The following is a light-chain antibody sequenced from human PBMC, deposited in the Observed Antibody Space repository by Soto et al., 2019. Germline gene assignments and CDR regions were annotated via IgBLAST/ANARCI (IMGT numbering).Light chain of an antibody. V-gene: IGKV2-28*01. CDR2: LGS. CDR3: LRPAPTPRT. Sequence: DIVMTQSPLPLPVTPGEPASISCRASQSLLHSDGYNYVAWYLQTPGQSPQLLIYLGSNRASGVPVRLSGRGSGTQFTLKISRVEAEDVAICCCLRPAPTPRTLGGWNKLEIK. CDR1: QSLLHSDGYNY. J-gene: IGKJ4*01.